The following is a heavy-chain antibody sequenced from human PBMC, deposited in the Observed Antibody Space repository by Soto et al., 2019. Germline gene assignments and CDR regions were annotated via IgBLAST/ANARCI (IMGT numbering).Heavy chain of an antibody. J-gene: IGHJ6*02. Sequence: SVKVSCKASGGTFSSYAISWVRQAPGQGLEWMGGIIPIFGTANYAQKLQGRVTITADESTSTAYMELSSLRSEDTAVYYCARDYDSSGDYYYYGMDVWGQGTTVTVSS. V-gene: IGHV1-69*13. D-gene: IGHD3-22*01. CDR2: IIPIFGTA. CDR3: ARDYDSSGDYYYYGMDV. CDR1: GGTFSSYA.